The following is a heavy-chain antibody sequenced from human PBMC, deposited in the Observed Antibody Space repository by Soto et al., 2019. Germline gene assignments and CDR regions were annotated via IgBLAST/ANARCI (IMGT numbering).Heavy chain of an antibody. D-gene: IGHD3-3*01. CDR1: GFTFGDYA. CDR3: TRGLLRFLEWLSYYFDY. Sequence: GGSLRLSCTASGFTFGDYAMSWFRQAPGKGLEWVGFIRSKAYGGTTEYAASVKGRFTISRDDSKSIAYLQMNSLKTEDTAVYYCTRGLLRFLEWLSYYFDYWGQGTLVTVSS. CDR2: IRSKAYGGTT. J-gene: IGHJ4*02. V-gene: IGHV3-49*03.